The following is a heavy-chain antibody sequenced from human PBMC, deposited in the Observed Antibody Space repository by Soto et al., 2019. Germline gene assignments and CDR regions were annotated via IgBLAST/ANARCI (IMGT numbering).Heavy chain of an antibody. CDR2: INTDNGNT. V-gene: IGHV1-18*01. CDR1: GYTFTNAG. CDR3: VRGVAH. D-gene: IGHD2-15*01. J-gene: IGHJ4*02. Sequence: GASVKVSCKASGYTFTNAGISWVRQAPGQGLEWLGWINTDNGNTNYAQHLQGRVTLTTDTSTSTAYMDLRSLRSDDTAVYYCVRGVAHWGQGTLVTVSS.